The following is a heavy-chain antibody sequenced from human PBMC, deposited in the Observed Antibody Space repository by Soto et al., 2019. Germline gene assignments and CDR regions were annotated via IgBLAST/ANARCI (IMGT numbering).Heavy chain of an antibody. D-gene: IGHD3-10*01. V-gene: IGHV3-23*01. J-gene: IGHJ6*03. CDR3: AKEFGDYRSHYYYYMDV. CDR1: GFTFSRFA. Sequence: GGSLRLSCAVSGFTFSRFAMSWVRQAPGKGLEWVSAIGGSGGSTYYADSVKGRFTISRDNSKNTLYLQMSSLRAEDTAVYYCAKEFGDYRSHYYYYMDVWGKGTTVTVSS. CDR2: IGGSGGST.